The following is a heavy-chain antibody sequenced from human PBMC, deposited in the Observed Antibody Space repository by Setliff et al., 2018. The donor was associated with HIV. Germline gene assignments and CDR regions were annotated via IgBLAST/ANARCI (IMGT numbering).Heavy chain of an antibody. Sequence: NPSETLSLTCGVYGGSFSYDYWSWIRQPPGEELEWIGEINHGGTTKYNPALKGRFAISIDTSKNRFSLKLASVTAADTAVYYCARERRLHGIQPPYWYFDLWSRGTLVTVSS. CDR3: ARERRLHGIQPPYWYFDL. D-gene: IGHD1-1*01. CDR1: GGSFSYDY. V-gene: IGHV4-34*01. J-gene: IGHJ2*01. CDR2: INHGGTT.